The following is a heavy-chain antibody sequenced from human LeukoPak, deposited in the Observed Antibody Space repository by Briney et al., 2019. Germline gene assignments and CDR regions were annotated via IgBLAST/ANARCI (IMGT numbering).Heavy chain of an antibody. D-gene: IGHD3-22*01. J-gene: IGHJ4*02. CDR1: GGSISSSSYY. CDR2: IYYSGST. CDR3: ARGPWDYYDSSGYYQFDY. V-gene: IGHV4-39*07. Sequence: KASETLSLTCTVSGGSISSSSYYWGWIRQPPGKGLEWIGSIYYSGSTYYNPSLKSRVTISVDTSKNQFSLKLSSVTAADTAVYYCARGPWDYYDSSGYYQFDYWGQGTLVTVSS.